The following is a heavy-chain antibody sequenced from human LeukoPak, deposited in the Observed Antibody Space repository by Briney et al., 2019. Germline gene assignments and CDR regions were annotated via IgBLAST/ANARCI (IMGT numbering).Heavy chain of an antibody. J-gene: IGHJ4*02. CDR3: AKGKFGDPLNY. CDR1: GFTVSGIY. V-gene: IGHV3-53*01. Sequence: GGSLRLSCPASGFTVSGIYMNWVRQAPGKGLEWVSVFYADSVKGRFTISKDISKNTVDLLMNSVRDEDTALYYCAKGKFGDPLNYWGQGTLVTVSS. D-gene: IGHD3-10*01.